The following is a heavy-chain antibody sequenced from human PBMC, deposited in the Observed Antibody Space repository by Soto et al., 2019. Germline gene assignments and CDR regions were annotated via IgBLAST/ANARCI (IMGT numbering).Heavy chain of an antibody. CDR2: IYYSGTT. CDR3: ARPTYYYDSSGPPGY. D-gene: IGHD3-22*01. V-gene: IGHV4-39*01. Sequence: SETLSLTCTVSGGSISSSSYYWGWIRQPPGKGLEWIGSIYYSGTTYYNPSLKSRVTISVDTSKNQFSLRVEDTAVYYCARPTYYYDSSGPPGYWGQGTLVTVSS. J-gene: IGHJ4*02. CDR1: GGSISSSSYY.